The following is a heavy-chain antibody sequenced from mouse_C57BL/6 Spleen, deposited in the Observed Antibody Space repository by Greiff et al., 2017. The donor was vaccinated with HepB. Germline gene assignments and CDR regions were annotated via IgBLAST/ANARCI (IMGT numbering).Heavy chain of an antibody. Sequence: VQLKQSGGGLVKPGGSLKLSCAASGFTFSSYAMSWVRQTPEKRLEWVATISDGGSYTYYPDNVKGRFTISRDNAKNNLYLQMSHLKSEDTAMYYCARDSYDKGAMDYWGQGTSVTVSS. CDR3: ARDSYDKGAMDY. D-gene: IGHD2-12*01. CDR1: GFTFSSYA. CDR2: ISDGGSYT. V-gene: IGHV5-4*01. J-gene: IGHJ4*01.